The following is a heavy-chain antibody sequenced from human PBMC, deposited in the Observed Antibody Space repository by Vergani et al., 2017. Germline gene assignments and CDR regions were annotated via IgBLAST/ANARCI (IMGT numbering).Heavy chain of an antibody. Sequence: QVQLLQSGSELKKPGASVRISCEASGYTFTNYPLIWVRQAPGQGLEFMGWINTNSGNPTDAPGFTGRFVFSLDTSVSTAYLQISGLKAEDSAVYYCARGRQWRLTEYLYGMDVWGQGTTVAVSS. CDR1: GYTFTNYP. CDR2: INTNSGNP. D-gene: IGHD6-19*01. CDR3: ARGRQWRLTEYLYGMDV. V-gene: IGHV7-4-1*02. J-gene: IGHJ6*02.